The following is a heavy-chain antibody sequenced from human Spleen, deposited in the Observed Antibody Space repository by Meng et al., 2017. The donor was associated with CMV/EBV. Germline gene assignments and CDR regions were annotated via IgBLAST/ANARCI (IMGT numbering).Heavy chain of an antibody. J-gene: IGHJ6*02. D-gene: IGHD3-3*01. Sequence: ASVKVSCKASGYTFTSYDINWVRQATGQGLEWMGWMNPNSGNAGYAQRFQGRVTFTRNTSIGTAYMELSSLRSEDTAVFYCARMRALNNDLWSGHYGLDVWGQGTTVTVSS. CDR3: ARMRALNNDLWSGHYGLDV. V-gene: IGHV1-8*03. CDR1: GYTFTSYD. CDR2: MNPNSGNA.